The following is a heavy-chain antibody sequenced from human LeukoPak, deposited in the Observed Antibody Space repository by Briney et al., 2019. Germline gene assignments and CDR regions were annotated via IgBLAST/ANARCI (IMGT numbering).Heavy chain of an antibody. CDR3: ARFLCPSGWFDP. V-gene: IGHV1-18*01. CDR1: GYTFTSYG. CDR2: ISAYNGNT. Sequence: ASVKVSCKASGYTFTSYGISWVRKAPGQGLEWMGWISAYNGNTNYTPKLQGSVTMTTDTSPSTTYMELRSLRPAQTPVYFSARFLCPSGWFDPWGQGTLVTVSS. D-gene: IGHD2/OR15-2a*01. J-gene: IGHJ5*02.